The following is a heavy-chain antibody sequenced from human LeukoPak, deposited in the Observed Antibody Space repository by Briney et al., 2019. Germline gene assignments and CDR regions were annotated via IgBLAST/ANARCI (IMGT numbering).Heavy chain of an antibody. Sequence: GGSLRLSCAASGFTFRSYGMHWVRQAPGKGLEWVAVIWKDGINKYYADSVKGRFTISRDNYKNTLDLQMNSLRAEDTAVYYCARATIMITFGADYWGQGTLVTVSS. CDR3: ARATIMITFGADY. CDR1: GFTFRSYG. D-gene: IGHD3-16*01. CDR2: IWKDGINK. V-gene: IGHV3-33*01. J-gene: IGHJ4*02.